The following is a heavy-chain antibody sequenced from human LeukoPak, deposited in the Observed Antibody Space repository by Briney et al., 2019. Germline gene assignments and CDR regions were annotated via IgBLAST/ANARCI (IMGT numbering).Heavy chain of an antibody. J-gene: IGHJ4*02. CDR3: ARHTVSSSWYSRFDY. D-gene: IGHD6-13*01. CDR2: ISAYNGNT. Sequence: ASVKVSCKASGYTFTSYGISWVRQAPGQGLEWMGWISAYNGNTNYAQKLQGRVTMTTDTSTSTAYMELRSLRSGDTAVYYCARHTVSSSWYSRFDYWGQGTLVTVSS. CDR1: GYTFTSYG. V-gene: IGHV1-18*01.